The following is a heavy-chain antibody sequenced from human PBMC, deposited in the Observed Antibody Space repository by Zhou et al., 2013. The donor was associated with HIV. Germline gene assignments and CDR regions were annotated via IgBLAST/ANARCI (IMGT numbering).Heavy chain of an antibody. Sequence: QVLLVQSGAEVKNPGSSVKVSCKASGGSFSTYAINWVRQAPGQGLEWMGRIIPSLSRVKYAQKWQDRVTITADKLTNTAYMDLSGLRSEDTALYYCARGPPIGDRWFDPWGQGTLVTGLL. CDR1: GGSFSTYA. CDR2: IIPSLSRV. J-gene: IGHJ5*02. CDR3: ARGPPIGDRWFDP. V-gene: IGHV1-69*04.